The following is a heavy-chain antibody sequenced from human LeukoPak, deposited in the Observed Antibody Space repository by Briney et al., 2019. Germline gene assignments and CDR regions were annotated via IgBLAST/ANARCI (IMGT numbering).Heavy chain of an antibody. V-gene: IGHV4-4*07. CDR2: IYTSGST. D-gene: IGHD2-15*01. CDR1: GGSISSYY. Sequence: SETLSLTCTVSGGSISSYYWSWIRQPAGKGLEWIGRIYTSGSTNYNPSLKSRVTISVDKSNNQFSLKLSSVTAADTAVYYCAREKIVVVVAAPGYYYYMDVWGKGTTVTVSS. J-gene: IGHJ6*03. CDR3: AREKIVVVVAAPGYYYYMDV.